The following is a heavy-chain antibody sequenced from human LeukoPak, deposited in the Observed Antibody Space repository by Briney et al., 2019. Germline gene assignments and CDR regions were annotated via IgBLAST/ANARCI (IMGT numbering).Heavy chain of an antibody. CDR2: IIPIFGTA. J-gene: IGHJ4*02. CDR1: GGTFSSYA. D-gene: IGHD6-19*01. V-gene: IGHV1-69*05. Sequence: SVKVSCKASGGTFSSYAISWVRQAPGQGLEWMGGIIPIFGTANYAQKLQGRVTMTTDTSTSTAYMELRSLRSDDTAVYYCARDLRAVAGTIFDYWGQGTLVTVSS. CDR3: ARDLRAVAGTIFDY.